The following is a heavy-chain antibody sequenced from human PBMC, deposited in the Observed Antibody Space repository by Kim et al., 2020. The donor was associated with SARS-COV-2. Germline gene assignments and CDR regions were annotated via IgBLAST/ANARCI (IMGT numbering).Heavy chain of an antibody. V-gene: IGHV1-18*01. D-gene: IGHD4-17*01. CDR3: ARLRIYGDTNWFDP. Sequence: ASVKVSCKASGYTFTNFGITWVRQAPGQGLEWMGWISGYRGNTNTKYAQKVQGRVTMTTDTSTSTAYMELRSLTSDDTAVYYCARLRIYGDTNWFDPWGQGTLVTVSS. CDR2: ISGYRGNT. CDR1: GYTFTNFG. J-gene: IGHJ5*02.